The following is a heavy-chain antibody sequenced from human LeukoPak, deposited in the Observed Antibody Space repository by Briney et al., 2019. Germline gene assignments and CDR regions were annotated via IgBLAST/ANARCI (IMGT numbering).Heavy chain of an antibody. CDR2: INHSGST. Sequence: SETLSLTCTVSGGSISSSSYYWGWIRQPPGKGLEWIGEINHSGSTNYNPSLKSRVTISVDTSKNQFSLKLSSVTAADTAVYYCARGPGYSSSWSLDYWGQGTLVTVSS. CDR1: GGSISSSSYY. J-gene: IGHJ4*02. V-gene: IGHV4-39*07. CDR3: ARGPGYSSSWSLDY. D-gene: IGHD6-13*01.